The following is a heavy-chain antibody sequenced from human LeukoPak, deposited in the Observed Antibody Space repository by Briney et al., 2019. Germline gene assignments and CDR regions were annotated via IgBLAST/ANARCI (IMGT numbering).Heavy chain of an antibody. Sequence: GGSLRLSCAASGFTFSSYAMNWVRQAPGEGLEWVSSISNSGDSTYYADSVKGRFTISRDNSKNTLFLQMNSLRAEDTAVFYCAKDWYYSGSESYYFISNWFDPWGQGTLVTVSS. D-gene: IGHD3-10*01. V-gene: IGHV3-23*01. CDR1: GFTFSSYA. J-gene: IGHJ5*02. CDR2: ISNSGDST. CDR3: AKDWYYSGSESYYFISNWFDP.